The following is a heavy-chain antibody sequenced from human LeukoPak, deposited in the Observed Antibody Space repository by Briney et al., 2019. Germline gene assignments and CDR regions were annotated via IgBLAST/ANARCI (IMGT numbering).Heavy chain of an antibody. CDR3: AGHYDSSGYRVDVFDI. CDR1: GFTLSSYW. Sequence: GGTLRLSCAASGFTLSSYWMTWVRQAPGKGLEWVAYIKQDGSEKYYMDSVKGRFTISRDNAKNSLYLQMNSLRAEDTAVYFCAGHYDSSGYRVDVFDIWGQGTMVTVSS. CDR2: IKQDGSEK. D-gene: IGHD3-22*01. V-gene: IGHV3-7*01. J-gene: IGHJ3*02.